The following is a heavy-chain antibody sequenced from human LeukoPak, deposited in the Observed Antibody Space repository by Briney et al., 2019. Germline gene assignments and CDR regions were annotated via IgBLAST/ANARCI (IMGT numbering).Heavy chain of an antibody. V-gene: IGHV4-59*01. Sequence: SETLSLTCTVSGGSISYYYWSWIRQPPGKGLEWIGYIYYSGSTNYNPSLKRRVTISVDTSQNQFSLKLSSVTAADTALYSCARERSPGSYYDAFDTWGQGTMVTVSS. D-gene: IGHD1-26*01. CDR2: IYYSGST. J-gene: IGHJ3*02. CDR1: GGSISYYY. CDR3: ARERSPGSYYDAFDT.